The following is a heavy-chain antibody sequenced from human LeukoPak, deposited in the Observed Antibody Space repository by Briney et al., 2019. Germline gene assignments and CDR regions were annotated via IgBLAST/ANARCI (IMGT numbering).Heavy chain of an antibody. J-gene: IGHJ4*02. D-gene: IGHD3-10*01. CDR1: GYTFTSYG. Sequence: ASVNVSCKASGYTFTSYGITWVRQAPGQGLEWMGWISAYNSNTNYAQKLQGRVTMTTDTSTSTAYMELRSLRSDDTAVYYCARVPVLLWFGEPLYWGQGTLVTVSS. CDR3: ARVPVLLWFGEPLY. CDR2: ISAYNSNT. V-gene: IGHV1-18*01.